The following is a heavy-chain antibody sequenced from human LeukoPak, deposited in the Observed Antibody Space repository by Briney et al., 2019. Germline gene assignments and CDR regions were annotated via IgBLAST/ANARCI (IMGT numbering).Heavy chain of an antibody. J-gene: IGHJ3*02. D-gene: IGHD3-10*01. CDR1: GFTFSSYS. V-gene: IGHV3-21*01. Sequence: PGGSLRLSCAASGFTFSSYSMNWVRQAPGKGLEWVSSISSSSSYIYYADSVKGRFTISRDNAKNSLYLQMNSLRADDTAVYYCARCIKARRYRETRGAFDIWGQGTMVTVSS. CDR3: ARCIKARRYRETRGAFDI. CDR2: ISSSSSYI.